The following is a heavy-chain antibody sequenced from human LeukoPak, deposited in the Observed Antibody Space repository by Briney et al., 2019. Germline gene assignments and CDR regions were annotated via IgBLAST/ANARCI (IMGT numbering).Heavy chain of an antibody. CDR3: ARVASYDFWSGYLSFFDY. CDR1: GGSISSYY. V-gene: IGHV4-59*01. J-gene: IGHJ4*02. CDR2: IYYSGST. D-gene: IGHD3-3*01. Sequence: SETLSLTCNVSGGSISSYYWSWIRQPPGKGLEWIGYIYYSGSTNYNPSLKSRVTISVDTSKNQFSLKLSSVTAADTAVYYCARVASYDFWSGYLSFFDYWGQGTLVTVSS.